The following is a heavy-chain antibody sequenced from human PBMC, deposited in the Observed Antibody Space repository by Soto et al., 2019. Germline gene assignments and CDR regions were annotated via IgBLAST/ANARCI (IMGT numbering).Heavy chain of an antibody. D-gene: IGHD2-2*03. CDR2: ISSSSSYI. V-gene: IGHV3-21*01. Sequence: GGSLRLSCAASGFTFSSYSMNWVRQAPGKGLEWVSSISSSSSYIYYADSVKGRFTISRDNAKNSLYLQMNSLRAEDTAVYYCAMDPTDYYYYGMDVWGQGTTVTVSS. CDR1: GFTFSSYS. CDR3: AMDPTDYYYYGMDV. J-gene: IGHJ6*02.